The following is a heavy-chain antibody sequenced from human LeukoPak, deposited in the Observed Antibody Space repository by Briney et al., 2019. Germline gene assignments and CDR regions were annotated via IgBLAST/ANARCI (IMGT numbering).Heavy chain of an antibody. D-gene: IGHD6-6*01. V-gene: IGHV5-51*01. CDR2: IYPGDSDT. J-gene: IGHJ4*02. Sequence: GESLKISCKASGYRFTTYWIGWVRQVPGKGLEWMGIIYPGDSDTTYSPSFQGQVTISADKSISTAYLQWSSLKASDTAIYYCARTYSSSSASDYWGQGTLVTVSS. CDR1: GYRFTTYW. CDR3: ARTYSSSSASDY.